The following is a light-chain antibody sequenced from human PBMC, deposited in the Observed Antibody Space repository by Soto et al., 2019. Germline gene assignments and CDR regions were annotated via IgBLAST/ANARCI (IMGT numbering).Light chain of an antibody. J-gene: IGLJ7*01. CDR2: DNN. CDR3: GAWDSSLSAYV. V-gene: IGLV1-51*01. CDR1: TSNIGTDY. Sequence: QSVLTQPPSVSAAPGQMVTISCSGSTSNIGTDYVSWYQHLPGTAPRVLIYDNNKRPSGIPDRFSGSKSGTSATLGITGLQTGDEADYYCGAWDSSLSAYVFGAGTQLTVL.